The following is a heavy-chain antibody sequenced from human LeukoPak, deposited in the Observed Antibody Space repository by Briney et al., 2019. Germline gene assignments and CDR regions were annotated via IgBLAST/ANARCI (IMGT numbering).Heavy chain of an antibody. V-gene: IGHV5-51*01. D-gene: IGHD3-22*01. CDR1: GYSFTSYW. CDR3: ARTLYYYDSSGYSEYYFDY. J-gene: IGHJ4*02. Sequence: GESLKISCKGSGYSFTSYWIGWVRQMPGKGLEWMGIIYPGDPDTRYSPSFQGQVTISADKSISTAYLQWSSLKASDTAMYYCARTLYYYDSSGYSEYYFDYWGQGTLVTVSS. CDR2: IYPGDPDT.